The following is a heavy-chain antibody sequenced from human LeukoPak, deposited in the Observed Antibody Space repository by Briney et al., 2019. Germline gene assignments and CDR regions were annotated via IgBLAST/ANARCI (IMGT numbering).Heavy chain of an antibody. D-gene: IGHD6-19*01. Sequence: GGSLRLSCAASGFTFSSYAMHWVRQAPGKGLEWVAVISYDGSDYYADSVKGRFTISRDNSRDTLYLEMNSLRTEDRAVYYCARANSSAWHNFDFWGQGTLVTVSS. V-gene: IGHV3-30-3*01. CDR3: ARANSSAWHNFDF. CDR2: ISYDGSD. CDR1: GFTFSSYA. J-gene: IGHJ4*02.